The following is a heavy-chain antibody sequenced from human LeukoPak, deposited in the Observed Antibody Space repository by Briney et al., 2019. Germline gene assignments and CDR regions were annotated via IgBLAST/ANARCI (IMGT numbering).Heavy chain of an antibody. CDR1: GFTFSNYW. D-gene: IGHD6-6*01. Sequence: GGSLRLSWAASGFTFSNYWRHWVRQVPGKGLVWFSLINSDGSTTRYADSVKGRFTISRDNAKNTLHLQMDSLRAEDTAVYYCTRWYSGSSARYFDYWGQGTLVTVSS. J-gene: IGHJ4*02. CDR2: INSDGSTT. CDR3: TRWYSGSSARYFDY. V-gene: IGHV3-74*01.